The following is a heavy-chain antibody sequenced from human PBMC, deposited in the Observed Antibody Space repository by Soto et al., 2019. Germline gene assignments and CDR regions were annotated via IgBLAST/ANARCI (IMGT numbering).Heavy chain of an antibody. D-gene: IGHD3-9*01. CDR1: GDSISSSNW. J-gene: IGHJ6*02. Sequence: SETLSLTCAVSGDSISSSNWWSWVRQPPGKGLEWIGEIYHSGSTNYNPFIKSRVTISVDKSKNQFSLKLSTVTAADTAVYYCASGYDILTGYQDNYYGMDVWGQGTTVTVSS. CDR3: ASGYDILTGYQDNYYGMDV. CDR2: IYHSGST. V-gene: IGHV4-4*02.